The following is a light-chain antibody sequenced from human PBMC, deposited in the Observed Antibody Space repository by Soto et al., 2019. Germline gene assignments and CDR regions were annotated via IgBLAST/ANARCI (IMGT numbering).Light chain of an antibody. CDR2: DIS. J-gene: IGKJ5*01. Sequence: ENVFTQSPGTLSLSPGYRATRFYIARQSLTNPYIAWYQQKPGQAPRLLICDISSRSTGIPDRFSGSVSGTDFTLTITRLEPEDFAVFYCQQYGSSEIIFGQGTRLEIK. V-gene: IGKV3-20*01. CDR3: QQYGSSEII. CDR1: QSLTNPY.